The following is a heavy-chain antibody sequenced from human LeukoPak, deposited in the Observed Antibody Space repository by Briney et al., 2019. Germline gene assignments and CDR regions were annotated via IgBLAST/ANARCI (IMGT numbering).Heavy chain of an antibody. D-gene: IGHD2-8*02. CDR1: GDSIRSRNW. Sequence: SETLSLTCAVSGDSIRSRNWWSWVRQPPGKGLDWIGEISHGGSTKYNPSLKNRVTISKDNFKNEFSLRLNSVTAADTAVYFCTRSGGWWSLDYWGQGALVTVSS. J-gene: IGHJ4*02. V-gene: IGHV4-4*02. CDR2: ISHGGST. CDR3: TRSGGWWSLDY.